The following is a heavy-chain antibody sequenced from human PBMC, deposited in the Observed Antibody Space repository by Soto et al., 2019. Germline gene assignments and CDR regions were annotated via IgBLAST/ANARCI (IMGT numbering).Heavy chain of an antibody. CDR1: GFTFSSYS. D-gene: IGHD3-22*01. J-gene: IGHJ5*02. CDR3: ARVYYYDSSAFFDP. V-gene: IGHV3-48*02. CDR2: ITSSGSTL. Sequence: PGGSLRLSCAASGFTFSSYSMSWVRQAPGKGLEWVSYITSSGSTLYYADSVEGRFTISRDNAKNSLYLQMNSLRDEDTAVYYCARVYYYDSSAFFDPWGHGTLVPVSS.